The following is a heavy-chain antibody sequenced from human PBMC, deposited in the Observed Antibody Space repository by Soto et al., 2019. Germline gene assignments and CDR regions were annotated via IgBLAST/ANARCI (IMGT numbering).Heavy chain of an antibody. D-gene: IGHD6-19*01. Sequence: SETLSLTCTVSGGSISSSRYYLGWIRQPPGKGLEGIGSIYYTGSTYYNPSLKSRVTISVDTSKNQFSLKLSSVTAADTAVYYCARHRSSSGWYFDCWYFDLWGRGTLVTVS. CDR1: GGSISSSRYY. CDR3: ARHRSSSGWYFDCWYFDL. V-gene: IGHV4-39*01. CDR2: IYYTGST. J-gene: IGHJ2*01.